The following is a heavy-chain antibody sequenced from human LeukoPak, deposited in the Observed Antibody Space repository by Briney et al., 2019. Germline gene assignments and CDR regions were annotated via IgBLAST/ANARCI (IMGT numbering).Heavy chain of an antibody. CDR2: ISGSGDST. Sequence: GGSLRLSCAASGFTFSSYAMSWVRQAPGKGLEWVSAISGSGDSTYYADSVKGRFTISRNNAKNSLYLQMNSLRAEDTAVYYCARFSSGWYYFDYWGQGTLVTVSS. J-gene: IGHJ4*02. V-gene: IGHV3-23*01. CDR3: ARFSSGWYYFDY. D-gene: IGHD6-19*01. CDR1: GFTFSSYA.